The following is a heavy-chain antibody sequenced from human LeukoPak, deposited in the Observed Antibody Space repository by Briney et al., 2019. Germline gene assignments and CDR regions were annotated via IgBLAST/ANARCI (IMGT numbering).Heavy chain of an antibody. CDR3: ARVKVGNYGDLDAFDI. D-gene: IGHD4-17*01. V-gene: IGHV4-30-4*08. Sequence: SETLSLTCTVSGGSISSGDYYWSWIRQPPGKGLEWIGYIYYSGSTYYNPSLKSRVSISVDTSKNQFSLKLSSVTAADTAVYYCARVKVGNYGDLDAFDIWGQGTMVTVSS. CDR1: GGSISSGDYY. CDR2: IYYSGST. J-gene: IGHJ3*02.